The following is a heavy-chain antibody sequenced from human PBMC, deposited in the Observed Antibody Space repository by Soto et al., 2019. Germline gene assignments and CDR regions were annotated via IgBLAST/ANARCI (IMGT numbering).Heavy chain of an antibody. J-gene: IGHJ4*02. CDR3: ARSPKTGIQLWYAPFDY. CDR2: IYYSGST. V-gene: IGHV4-30-4*01. CDR1: GGSISSGDYY. Sequence: PSETLSLTCTVSGGSISSGDYYWSWIRQPPGKGLEWIGYIYYSGSTYYNPSLKSRVTISVDTSKNQLSLKLSSVTAADTAVYYCARSPKTGIQLWYAPFDYWGQGTLVTVSS. D-gene: IGHD5-18*01.